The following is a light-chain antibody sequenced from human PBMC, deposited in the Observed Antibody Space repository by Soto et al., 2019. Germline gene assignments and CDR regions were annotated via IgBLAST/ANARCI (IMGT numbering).Light chain of an antibody. CDR1: NNDVGRYSY. CDR3: ASYTTDTTRL. V-gene: IGLV2-14*01. CDR2: EVR. J-gene: IGLJ1*01. Sequence: QSVLTQPASVSGTPEQSITITCTGSNNDVGRYSYVSWYQQYPGKTPKLIIYEVRLRPSGISDRFSGSKSGITASLTISGLQPEDEADYYCASYTTDTTRLFGTGTKVTV.